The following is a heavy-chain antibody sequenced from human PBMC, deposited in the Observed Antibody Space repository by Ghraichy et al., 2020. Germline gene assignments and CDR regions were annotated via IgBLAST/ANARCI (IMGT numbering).Heavy chain of an antibody. CDR3: AKASKGAYTGSDY. CDR2: IHYSGST. D-gene: IGHD2-21*01. J-gene: IGHJ4*02. CDR1: GGSISSSSYY. Sequence: SETLSLTCTVSGGSISSSSYYWGWIRQPPGKGLEWIGSIHYSGSTYYNPSLVSRVTISIDTSRNQFSLELRSVTAADTAVYYCAKASKGAYTGSDYWGQGTLVTVSS. V-gene: IGHV4-39*01.